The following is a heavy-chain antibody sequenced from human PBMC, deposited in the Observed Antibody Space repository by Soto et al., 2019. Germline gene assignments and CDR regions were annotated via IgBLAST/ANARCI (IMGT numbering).Heavy chain of an antibody. CDR1: GFPFRTYG. D-gene: IGHD1-26*01. J-gene: IGHJ4*02. CDR3: ARGRVDGGELDL. V-gene: IGHV3-33*01. Sequence: VQLVESGGGVVQPGRSLIPPCAAPGFPFRTYGIYWVPQVPGKGLEWLAVIWYDESNKYYADSVKGRFTISRDNSENTLYLQMNSLRAEDTAVYYCARGRVDGGELDLWGQGTLVTVSS. CDR2: IWYDESNK.